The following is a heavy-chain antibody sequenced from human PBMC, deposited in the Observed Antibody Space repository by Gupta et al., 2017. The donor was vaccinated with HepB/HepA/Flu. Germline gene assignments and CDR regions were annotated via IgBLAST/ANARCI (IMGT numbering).Heavy chain of an antibody. V-gene: IGHV4-34*01. D-gene: IGHD2-2*01. CDR3: ARVRIIVVVPAARGGWFDP. Sequence: QVQLQQWGAGLLKPSETLSLTCAVYGGSFSGYYWRWIRQPPGKGLEWIGEINHSGSTNYNPSLKSRVTISVDTSKNQFSLKLSSVTAADTAVYYCARVRIIVVVPAARGGWFDPWGQGTLVTVSS. J-gene: IGHJ5*02. CDR2: INHSGST. CDR1: GGSFSGYY.